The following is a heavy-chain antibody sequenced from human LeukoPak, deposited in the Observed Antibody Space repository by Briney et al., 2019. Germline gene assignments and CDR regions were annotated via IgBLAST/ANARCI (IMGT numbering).Heavy chain of an antibody. J-gene: IGHJ6*02. CDR2: IYSGGST. V-gene: IGHV3-53*01. CDR1: GFIFSNYH. D-gene: IGHD3-10*01. Sequence: PGGSLRLSCAASGFIFSNYHMNWVRQAPGKGLEWVSVIYSGGSTYYADSVKGRFTISRDNSKNTLYLQMNSLRAEDTAVYYCARDDMGSGSSGDLYYYGMDVWGQGTTVTVSS. CDR3: ARDDMGSGSSGDLYYYGMDV.